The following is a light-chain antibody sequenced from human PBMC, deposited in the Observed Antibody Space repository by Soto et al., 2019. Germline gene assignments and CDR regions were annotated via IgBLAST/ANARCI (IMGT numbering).Light chain of an antibody. CDR2: GGS. V-gene: IGKV3-20*01. J-gene: IGKJ2*03. CDR3: HCKQFYSARIYS. Sequence: EILLTQSPGTLSLSPGETATLSCRASQSVTSTYLAWYQQRPGQSPRLIIYGGSTRPTGFPDRFSGDGSGTDFTLTISRLEPADSAVYYCHCKQFYSARIYSFGQGTKLEI. CDR1: QSVTSTY.